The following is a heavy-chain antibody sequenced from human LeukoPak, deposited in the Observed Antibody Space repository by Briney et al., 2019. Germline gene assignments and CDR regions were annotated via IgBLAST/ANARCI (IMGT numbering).Heavy chain of an antibody. CDR3: AGLVVNTGSVLKLDY. Sequence: SETLSLTCSVSGGSITGTIYYWGWIRQPPGKGLEWIGSVYYSGITYYNPSLKSRVTISVDTSQNQFSLKLSSVTAADTAVYYGAGLVVNTGSVLKLDYWGQGVLVTVSS. V-gene: IGHV4-39*01. J-gene: IGHJ4*02. CDR1: GGSITGTIYY. D-gene: IGHD1-26*01. CDR2: VYYSGIT.